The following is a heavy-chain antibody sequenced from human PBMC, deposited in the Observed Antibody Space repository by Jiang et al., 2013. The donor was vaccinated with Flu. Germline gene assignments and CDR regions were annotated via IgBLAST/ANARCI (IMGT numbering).Heavy chain of an antibody. J-gene: IGHJ4*02. D-gene: IGHD5-24*01. CDR3: VKEDGYNSVPLQY. CDR1: GYTFISYA. CDR2: ITGNGDT. V-gene: IGHV1-3*01. Sequence: GAEVKKPGASVKVSCKASGYTFISYAMHWVRQAPGQRLEWMGWITGNGDTEYSQKFQGRVTITRDTSASTAYMELSSLRSEDTAVYYCVKEDGYNSVPLQYWGQGTLVTVSS.